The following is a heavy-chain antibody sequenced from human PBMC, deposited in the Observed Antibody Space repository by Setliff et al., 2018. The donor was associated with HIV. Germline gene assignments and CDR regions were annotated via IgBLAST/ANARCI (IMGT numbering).Heavy chain of an antibody. CDR3: AKDRSGSYRTFDY. Sequence: PSETLSLTCTVSGASSIYFWGWIRQPPGKGLEWIGSVYYSGSTYYNPSLKSRVTISMDTSKNQFSLKLNSVTAADTAVYYCAKDRSGSYRTFDYWGPGSRVTVS. V-gene: IGHV4-39*07. J-gene: IGHJ4*02. D-gene: IGHD1-26*01. CDR2: VYYSGST. CDR1: GASSIYF.